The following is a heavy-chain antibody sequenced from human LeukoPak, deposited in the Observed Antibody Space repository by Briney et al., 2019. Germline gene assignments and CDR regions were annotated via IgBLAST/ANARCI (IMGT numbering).Heavy chain of an antibody. CDR1: GGSISSSSYY. CDR2: IYYGGST. J-gene: IGHJ4*02. Sequence: SSETLSLTCTVSGGSISSSSYYWGWIRQPPGKGLEWIGSIYYGGSTYYNPSLKSRVTISVDTSKNQFSLKLSSVTAADTAVYYCARLPDYWGQGTLVTVSS. V-gene: IGHV4-39*01. CDR3: ARLPDY.